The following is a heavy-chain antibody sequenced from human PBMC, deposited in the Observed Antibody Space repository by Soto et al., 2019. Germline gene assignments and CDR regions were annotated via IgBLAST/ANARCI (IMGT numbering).Heavy chain of an antibody. D-gene: IGHD4-17*01. J-gene: IGHJ6*02. CDR2: IYYTGST. V-gene: IGHV4-30-4*01. CDR1: GGSFSSGDYY. CDR3: ARIHFGDEPSYYYYGMHV. Sequence: QVQLQESGPGVVKPSQTLSLTCTVSGGSFSSGDYYWSWVRQPPGKGLEWIGYIYYTGSTFNNPSLKSRVSISIDTSKTQFSLKLSSVTAADTAVYYCARIHFGDEPSYYYYGMHVWGQGTTVTVSS.